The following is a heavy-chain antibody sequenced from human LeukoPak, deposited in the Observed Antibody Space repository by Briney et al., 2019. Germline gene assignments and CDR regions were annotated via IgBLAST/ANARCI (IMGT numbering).Heavy chain of an antibody. J-gene: IGHJ3*02. CDR1: GDSISSYSYY. CDR2: IYYSGST. CDR3: ARDIRTTVTILDAFDI. Sequence: PSETLSLTCTVSGDSISSYSYYWGWIRQPPGKGLEWIGSIYYSGSTYYNPSLKSRVTISVDTSKKQFSLKLSSVTAADTAVYYCARDIRTTVTILDAFDIWGQGTMVTVSS. V-gene: IGHV4-39*07. D-gene: IGHD4-17*01.